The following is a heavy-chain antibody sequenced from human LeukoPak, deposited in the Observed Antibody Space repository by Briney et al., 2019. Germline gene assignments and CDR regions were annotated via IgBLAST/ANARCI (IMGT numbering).Heavy chain of an antibody. Sequence: GGSLRLSCAASGFTFSSYAMSWVRQAPGKGLEWVSAISGSGGSTYYADSVKGRFTISRDNSKNTLYLQMNSLRAEDTAVYYCAKDLVVGWELPIMDFDYWGQGTLVTVSS. CDR1: GFTFSSYA. CDR3: AKDLVVGWELPIMDFDY. V-gene: IGHV3-23*01. CDR2: ISGSGGST. D-gene: IGHD1-26*01. J-gene: IGHJ4*02.